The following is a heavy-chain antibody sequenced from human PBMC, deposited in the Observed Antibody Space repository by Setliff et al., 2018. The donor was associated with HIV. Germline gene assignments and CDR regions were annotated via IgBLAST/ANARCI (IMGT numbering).Heavy chain of an antibody. CDR2: ISGYTGIT. Sequence: ASVNVSCKISGYIFSHYGVTWVRQAPGQGLEYMGYISGYTGITHYAQSFQGRVTMTTDPSKYTAYMELRSLKYDDTAVYYCARDAGTGGPGRWVDPWGQGTMVTVSS. D-gene: IGHD1-1*01. CDR1: GYIFSHYG. J-gene: IGHJ5*02. CDR3: ARDAGTGGPGRWVDP. V-gene: IGHV1-18*01.